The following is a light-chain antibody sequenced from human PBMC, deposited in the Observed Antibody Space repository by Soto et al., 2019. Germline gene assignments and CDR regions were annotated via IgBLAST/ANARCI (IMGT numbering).Light chain of an antibody. J-gene: IGKJ1*01. V-gene: IGKV3-15*01. CDR1: QSLGSGY. CDR3: QQYDKWPRT. CDR2: GAS. Sequence: TQSPCTLNPSPGYIATLSCSASQSLGSGYLAWYRQKPGQAPRILIYGASTRATGVPARFSGSGSGTEFTLTISNLQSEDFAVYHCQQYDKWPRTFGQGTKVDIK.